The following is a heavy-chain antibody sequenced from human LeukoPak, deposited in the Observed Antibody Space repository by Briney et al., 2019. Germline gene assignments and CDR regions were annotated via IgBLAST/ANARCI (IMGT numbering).Heavy chain of an antibody. CDR1: GFTFSRYA. V-gene: IGHV3-64D*06. CDR3: ASTYSYDSSGYYPFDY. Sequence: GGSLRLSCSASGFTFSRYAMHWVRQPPGKELEYVSAITNNGRSTYYADSVKGRFTISRDNSKNTLYLQMSSLRAEDTAVYYCASTYSYDSSGYYPFDYWGQGTLVTVPS. CDR2: ITNNGRST. J-gene: IGHJ4*02. D-gene: IGHD3-22*01.